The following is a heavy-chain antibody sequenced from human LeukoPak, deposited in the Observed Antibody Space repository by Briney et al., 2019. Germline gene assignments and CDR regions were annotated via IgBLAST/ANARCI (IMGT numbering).Heavy chain of an antibody. CDR2: ISAYNGNK. V-gene: IGHV1-18*01. CDR1: GYTFITYG. CDR3: ARDGGAGFASY. J-gene: IGHJ4*02. Sequence: ASVKVSCKASGYTFITYGINWVRQAPGQGLEWMGWISAYNGNKNYAQKIQGRVPMTTDPSTSTSYMELRSLRSDDPAVYYCARDGGAGFASYWGQGTLVTVSS. D-gene: IGHD3-16*01.